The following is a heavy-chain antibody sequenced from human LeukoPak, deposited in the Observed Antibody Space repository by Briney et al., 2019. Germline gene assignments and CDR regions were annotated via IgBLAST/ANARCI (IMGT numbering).Heavy chain of an antibody. Sequence: GGSLKISFKGSRYSFTSYWIGWVRPMPGKGLEWMGIIYPGDSDPRYSPSFQGQVTISAHKSISTAYLQWSSLKASDNAMYYCARRSQEYSYGRHAIDYWGQGTLVTVSS. CDR1: RYSFTSYW. CDR3: ARRSQEYSYGRHAIDY. V-gene: IGHV5-51*01. CDR2: IYPGDSDP. J-gene: IGHJ4*02. D-gene: IGHD5-18*01.